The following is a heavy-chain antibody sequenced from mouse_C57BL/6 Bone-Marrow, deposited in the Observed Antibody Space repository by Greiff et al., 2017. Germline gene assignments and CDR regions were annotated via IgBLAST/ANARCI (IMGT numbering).Heavy chain of an antibody. V-gene: IGHV1-19*01. CDR1: GYTFTDYC. Sequence: VQLQQSGPVLVKPGASVKMSCKASGYTFTDYCMSWVKQSTGKGLEWIGVINPNNGGTSYNQKFKGKATLTVDKSSSTAYMELHSLTSEDSAVYYCARWVNTGRDYWGQGTSVTVSS. D-gene: IGHD1-1*01. J-gene: IGHJ4*01. CDR3: ARWVNTGRDY. CDR2: INPNNGGT.